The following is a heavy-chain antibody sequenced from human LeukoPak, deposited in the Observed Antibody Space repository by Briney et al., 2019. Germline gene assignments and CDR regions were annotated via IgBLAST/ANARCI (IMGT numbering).Heavy chain of an antibody. Sequence: SVKVSCKASGGTFSSYAISWVRQAPGQGLEWMGGIIPIFGTANYAQKFQGRVTITADESTSTAYMELSSLRSEDTAVYYCATWAGGLLYDYYYYGMDVWGQGTTVTVSS. CDR3: ATWAGGLLYDYYYYGMDV. CDR2: IIPIFGTA. D-gene: IGHD3-3*01. J-gene: IGHJ6*02. V-gene: IGHV1-69*13. CDR1: GGTFSSYA.